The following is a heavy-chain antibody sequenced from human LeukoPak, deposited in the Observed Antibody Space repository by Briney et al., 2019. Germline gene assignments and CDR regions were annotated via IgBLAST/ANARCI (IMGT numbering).Heavy chain of an antibody. CDR3: ARVPYYYDSSGYYHLFDY. D-gene: IGHD3-22*01. J-gene: IGHJ4*02. Sequence: ASVKVSCKASGYTFTGYYMHWVRQAPGQGLEWMGWINPNSGGINYAQKFQGRVTMTRDTSISTAYMELSRLRSDDTAVYYCARVPYYYDSSGYYHLFDYWGQGTLVTVSS. V-gene: IGHV1-2*02. CDR2: INPNSGGI. CDR1: GYTFTGYY.